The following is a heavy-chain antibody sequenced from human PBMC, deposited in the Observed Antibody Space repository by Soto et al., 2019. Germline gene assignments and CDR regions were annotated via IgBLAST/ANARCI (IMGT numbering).Heavy chain of an antibody. V-gene: IGHV4-4*02. Sequence: SETLSLTCAVSGGSISSSNWWSWVRQPPGKGLEWIGEIYHSGSTNYNPSLKSRVTISVDKSKNQFSLKLSSVTAADTAVYYCARGKGAAAGVYYFDYWGQGTLVTVSS. CDR1: GGSISSSNW. D-gene: IGHD6-13*01. CDR2: IYHSGST. J-gene: IGHJ4*02. CDR3: ARGKGAAAGVYYFDY.